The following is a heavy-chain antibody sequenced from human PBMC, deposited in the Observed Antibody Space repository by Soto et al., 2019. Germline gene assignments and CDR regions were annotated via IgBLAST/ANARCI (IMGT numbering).Heavy chain of an antibody. CDR1: GYSFTSYC. V-gene: IGHV5-51*01. CDR2: IYPGDSDT. CDR3: ARHLEPPYYSSGMDV. D-gene: IGHD1-1*01. J-gene: IGHJ6*01. Sequence: GESLKISCKGSGYSFTSYCIGWVRQMPGKGLEWMGIIYPGDSDTRYSPSFQGQVTISADKSISTAYLQWSSLKASDTAMYYCARHLEPPYYSSGMDVWGQGTMVTVSS.